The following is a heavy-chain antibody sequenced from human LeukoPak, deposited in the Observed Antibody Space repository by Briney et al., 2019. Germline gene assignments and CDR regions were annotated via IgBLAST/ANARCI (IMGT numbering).Heavy chain of an antibody. CDR1: GGSLSNYY. J-gene: IGHJ5*02. CDR3: ARGGSGYALNWFDP. D-gene: IGHD5-12*01. CDR2: ISYSGST. V-gene: IGHV4-59*01. Sequence: PSETLSLTCTVSGGSLSNYYWSWIRQPPGKGLEWIGHISYSGSTNHNPSLKSRVTISVDTSKNQFSLKLSSVTAADTAVYYCARGGSGYALNWFDPWGQGTLVTVSS.